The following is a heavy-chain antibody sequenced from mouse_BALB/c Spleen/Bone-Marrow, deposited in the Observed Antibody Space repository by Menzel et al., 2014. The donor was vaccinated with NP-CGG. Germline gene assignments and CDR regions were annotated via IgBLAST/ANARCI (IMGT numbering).Heavy chain of an antibody. V-gene: IGHV5-17*02. CDR1: GITFRNFG. J-gene: IGHJ4*01. CDR3: ARIGRARGYAMDY. CDR2: ISSGSSTI. Sequence: EVQVVESGGGLVQPGGSRKLSCAAFGITFRNFGMHWVRQAPEKGLEWVAYISSGSSTIYYADTLKGRFTISRDNPKNTLFLQMTSLRSEDTAMYYCARIGRARGYAMDYWGQGTSVTVSS. D-gene: IGHD3-3*01.